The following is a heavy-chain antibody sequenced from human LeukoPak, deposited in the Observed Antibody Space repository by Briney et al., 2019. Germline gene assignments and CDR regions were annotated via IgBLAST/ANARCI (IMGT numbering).Heavy chain of an antibody. CDR2: ISGSGGSR. Sequence: PGGSLGLSVAAFGLTFTSNAMNWVGKAPGKGWGWVSAISGSGGSRYYADSVKGRFTISRDNSKNTLYLQVNSVTADDTAVYYCAKDPGDSVRGYYMDVWGKGTTVIVSS. D-gene: IGHD1-26*01. J-gene: IGHJ6*03. CDR1: GLTFTSNA. CDR3: AKDPGDSVRGYYMDV. V-gene: IGHV3-23*01.